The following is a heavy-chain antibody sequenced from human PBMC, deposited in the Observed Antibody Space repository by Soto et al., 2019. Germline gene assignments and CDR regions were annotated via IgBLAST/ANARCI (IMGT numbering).Heavy chain of an antibody. D-gene: IGHD1-1*01. V-gene: IGHV4-39*01. CDR3: ARHAQLGDYFDY. CDR1: GVSISSTFYY. Sequence: SETLSLTCTVSGVSISSTFYYWGWIRQPPGKGLEWIGSIYYSGTTYYDPSLKSRVTISVDTSKNQFSLMLRSVTAADTAMYYCARHAQLGDYFDYWGQGSLVT. CDR2: IYYSGTT. J-gene: IGHJ4*02.